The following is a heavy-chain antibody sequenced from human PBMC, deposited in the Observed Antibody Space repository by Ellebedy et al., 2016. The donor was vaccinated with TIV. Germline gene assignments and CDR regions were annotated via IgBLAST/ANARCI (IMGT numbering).Heavy chain of an antibody. CDR1: GYTFTSYG. Sequence: ASVKVSXXASGYTFTSYGISWVRQAPGQGLEWMGWISAYNGNTNYAQKLQGRVTMTTDTSTSTAYMELRSLRSDDTAVYYCARALGHIVVVPAAKPTYYYYGMDVWGQGTTVTVSS. CDR3: ARALGHIVVVPAAKPTYYYYGMDV. J-gene: IGHJ6*02. CDR2: ISAYNGNT. D-gene: IGHD2-2*02. V-gene: IGHV1-18*01.